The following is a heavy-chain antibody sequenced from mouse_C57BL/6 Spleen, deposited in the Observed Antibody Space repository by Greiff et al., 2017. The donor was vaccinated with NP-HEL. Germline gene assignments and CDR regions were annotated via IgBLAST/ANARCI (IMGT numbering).Heavy chain of an antibody. CDR3: AYGTPFAY. V-gene: IGHV14-2*01. CDR2: IDPEDGET. CDR1: GFNIKDYY. J-gene: IGHJ3*01. D-gene: IGHD2-1*01. Sequence: EVQLQQSGAELVKPGASVKLSCTASGFNIKDYYMPWVKQRTEQGLEWIGRIDPEDGETKYAPKFQGKATITADTSSNTAYLQLSSLTSEDTAVYYCAYGTPFAYWGQGTLVTVSA.